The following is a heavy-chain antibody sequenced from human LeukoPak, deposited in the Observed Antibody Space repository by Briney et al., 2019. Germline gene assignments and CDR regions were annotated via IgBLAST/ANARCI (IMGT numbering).Heavy chain of an antibody. J-gene: IGHJ4*02. CDR3: ARGSGATYSSSWYLDY. CDR1: VFTFSSHS. CDR2: ISSSSSYI. Sequence: GGSLRLSRAASVFTFSSHSMNWASQAPGKGLEGGSSISSSSSYIYYADSVKGRFTISRDNAKNSLYLQMNSLRAEDTAVYYCARGSGATYSSSWYLDYWGQGTLVTVSS. D-gene: IGHD6-13*01. V-gene: IGHV3-21*01.